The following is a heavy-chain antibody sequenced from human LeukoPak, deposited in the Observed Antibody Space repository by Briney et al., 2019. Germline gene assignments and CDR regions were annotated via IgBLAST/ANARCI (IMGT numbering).Heavy chain of an antibody. CDR2: IIPIFGTA. CDR3: ARDRKYSSSEPRFDY. D-gene: IGHD6-6*01. CDR1: GYTFTVYY. J-gene: IGHJ4*02. V-gene: IGHV1-69*13. Sequence: SVKVSCKASGYTFTVYYMHWVRQAPGQGLEWMGGIIPIFGTANYAQKFQGRVTITADESTSTAYMELSSLRSEDTAVYYCARDRKYSSSEPRFDYWGQGTLVTVSS.